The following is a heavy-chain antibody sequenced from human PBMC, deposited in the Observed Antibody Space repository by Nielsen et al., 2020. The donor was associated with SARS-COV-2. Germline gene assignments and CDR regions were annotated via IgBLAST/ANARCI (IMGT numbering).Heavy chain of an antibody. V-gene: IGHV3-48*03. CDR2: ISSSGSTI. CDR1: GFTFSSYE. CDR3: ARESVTEDTAMVRRYYGMDV. D-gene: IGHD5-18*01. J-gene: IGHJ6*02. Sequence: GESLKISCAASGFTFSSYEMNWVRQAPGKGLEWVSYISSSGSTIYYADSVKGRFTISRDNAKNSLYLQMNSLRAEDTAVYYCARESVTEDTAMVRRYYGMDVWGQGTTVTVSS.